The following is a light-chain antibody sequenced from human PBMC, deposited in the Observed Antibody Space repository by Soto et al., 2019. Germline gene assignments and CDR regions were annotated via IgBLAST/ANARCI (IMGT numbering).Light chain of an antibody. Sequence: QSALTQPRSVSGSPGQSVTISCTGTSSDVGGYNYVSWYQQHPGKAPKLMIYDVSKRPSGVPDRFSGSKSGNTASLTISGLQAEDVADYYCCSYAGSSFGGGTQLTVL. V-gene: IGLV2-11*01. J-gene: IGLJ2*01. CDR1: SSDVGGYNY. CDR2: DVS. CDR3: CSYAGSS.